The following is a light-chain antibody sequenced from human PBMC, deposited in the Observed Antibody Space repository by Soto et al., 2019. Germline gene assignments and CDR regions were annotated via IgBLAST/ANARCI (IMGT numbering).Light chain of an antibody. V-gene: IGLV2-14*01. CDR2: EVS. CDR1: SSDVGGYNY. J-gene: IGLJ2*01. Sequence: QSVLTQPASVSGSPGQSITISCTGTSSDVGGYNYVSWYQQHPGKAPKLMIYEVSNWPSGVSNRFSGSKSGNTASLTISGLQAEDEADYYCSSYTNSSPYVVFGGGTKLTVL. CDR3: SSYTNSSPYVV.